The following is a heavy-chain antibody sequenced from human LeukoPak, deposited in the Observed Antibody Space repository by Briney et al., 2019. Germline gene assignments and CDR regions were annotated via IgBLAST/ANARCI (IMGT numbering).Heavy chain of an antibody. Sequence: GGSLRLSCAASEFTLSLYHINWVRQAPGKGLEWVAYISSSGRNSHYSDSVKGRFTISRDNAKNSLYLQMNSLRAEDTAVYYCARDGRAPDYWGQGTLVTVSS. CDR2: ISSSGRNS. J-gene: IGHJ4*02. CDR1: EFTLSLYH. CDR3: ARDGRAPDY. V-gene: IGHV3-48*01.